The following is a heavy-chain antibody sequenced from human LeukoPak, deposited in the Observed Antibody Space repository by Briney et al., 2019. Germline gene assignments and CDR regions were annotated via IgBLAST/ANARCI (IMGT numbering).Heavy chain of an antibody. Sequence: GGSLRLSRAASGFTFSSYSMNWVRQAPGKGLEWVSSISSSSSYIYYADSVKGRFTISRDNAKNSQYLQMNSLRAEDTAVYYCARDGSGGSFDYWGQGTLVTVSS. J-gene: IGHJ4*02. V-gene: IGHV3-21*01. CDR3: ARDGSGGSFDY. CDR2: ISSSSSYI. D-gene: IGHD2-15*01. CDR1: GFTFSSYS.